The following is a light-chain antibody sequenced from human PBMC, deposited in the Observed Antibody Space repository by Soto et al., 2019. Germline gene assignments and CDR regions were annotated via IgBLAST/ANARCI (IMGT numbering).Light chain of an antibody. V-gene: IGKV3D-15*02. J-gene: IGKJ4*01. Sequence: IVLMQSPGTLSLSTRARAPLPCRASQSVSSNLAWYQQRPGQAPRLLIYGASTRATSIPARFSGSGSGTDFTLTISSLQPEDFAVYYCQQDYNLPLTFGGGSVVDIK. CDR2: GAS. CDR3: QQDYNLPLT. CDR1: QSVSSN.